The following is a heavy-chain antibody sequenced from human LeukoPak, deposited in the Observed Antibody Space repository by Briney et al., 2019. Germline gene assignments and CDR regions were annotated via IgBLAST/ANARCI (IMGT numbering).Heavy chain of an antibody. Sequence: PSETLSLTCSVSGDSISSFYWNWIRQSPGWGLEWIGNIHYSGSSIYNPSLRSRVTMSIDTSKKQFFLNLRSVTAADTAVYYCVLAPNSNWFDFWGQGTLVTVSS. J-gene: IGHJ4*02. CDR1: GDSISSFY. CDR3: VLAPNSNWFDF. V-gene: IGHV4-59*08. D-gene: IGHD2-15*01. CDR2: IHYSGSS.